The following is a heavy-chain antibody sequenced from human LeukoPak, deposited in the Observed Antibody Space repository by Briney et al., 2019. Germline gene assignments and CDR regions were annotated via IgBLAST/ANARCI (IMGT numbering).Heavy chain of an antibody. Sequence: GGSLRLSCAASGFTFSSYWMSWVRQAPGKGLEWVANIKQDGSEKYYVESVKGRFTISRDNAKNSLYLQMNSLRAEDTAVYYCAREPAAAGKNWFDPWGQGTLVTVSS. CDR2: IKQDGSEK. CDR3: AREPAAAGKNWFDP. J-gene: IGHJ5*02. CDR1: GFTFSSYW. D-gene: IGHD6-25*01. V-gene: IGHV3-7*01.